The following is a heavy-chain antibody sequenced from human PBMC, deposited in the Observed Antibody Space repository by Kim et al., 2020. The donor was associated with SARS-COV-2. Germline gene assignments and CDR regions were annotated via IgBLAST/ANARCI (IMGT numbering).Heavy chain of an antibody. CDR3: ARGKYCSGGSCYQNNYYY. Sequence: SETLSLTCAVYGGSFSGYYWSWIRQPPGKGLEWIGEINHSGSTNYNPSLKSRVTISVDTSKNQFSLKLSSVTAADTAVYYCARGKYCSGGSCYQNNYYY. D-gene: IGHD2-15*01. CDR1: GGSFSGYY. J-gene: IGHJ6*01. V-gene: IGHV4-34*01. CDR2: INHSGST.